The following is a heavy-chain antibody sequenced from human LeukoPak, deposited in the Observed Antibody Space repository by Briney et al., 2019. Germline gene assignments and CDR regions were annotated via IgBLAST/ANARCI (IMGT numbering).Heavy chain of an antibody. J-gene: IGHJ5*02. CDR3: AKISPTTLYDSRGWFDP. CDR1: GFTFSSYV. D-gene: IGHD3-3*01. V-gene: IGHV3-23*01. Sequence: PGESLRLSCAASGFTFSSYVMTWVRQAPGKGLEWVSAISGSGDSTYYAHSVKGRFTISRDNSKNTLFLQMNTLRAEDTAVYYCAKISPTTLYDSRGWFDPWGQGTLVTVSS. CDR2: ISGSGDST.